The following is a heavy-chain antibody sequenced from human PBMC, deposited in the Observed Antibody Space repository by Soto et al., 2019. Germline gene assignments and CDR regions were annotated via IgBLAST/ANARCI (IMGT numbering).Heavy chain of an antibody. CDR2: IYYSGST. Sequence: SETLSLTCTVSGGSISSYYWSWIRQPPGKGLEWIGYIYYSGSTNYNPSLKSRVTISVDTSKNQFSLKLSSVTAADTAEFYCAREEYCGGDCYGTGDAFDIWGQGTMVTVSS. CDR1: GGSISSYY. J-gene: IGHJ3*02. D-gene: IGHD2-21*02. V-gene: IGHV4-59*01. CDR3: AREEYCGGDCYGTGDAFDI.